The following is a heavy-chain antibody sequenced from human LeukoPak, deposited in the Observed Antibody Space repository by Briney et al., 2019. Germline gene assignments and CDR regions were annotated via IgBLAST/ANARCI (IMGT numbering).Heavy chain of an antibody. CDR1: GFTFSSYG. V-gene: IGHV3-30*02. Sequence: PGGSLRLSCAASGFTFSSYGMHWVRQAPGKGLEWVAFIRYDGSNKYSADSVKGRFTISRDNSNNRLYLQMNSLRPEDTAVYYCAKGTLNDGRNWGQGTMVTVSS. CDR3: AKGTLNDGRN. CDR2: IRYDGSNK. D-gene: IGHD5-24*01. J-gene: IGHJ3*01.